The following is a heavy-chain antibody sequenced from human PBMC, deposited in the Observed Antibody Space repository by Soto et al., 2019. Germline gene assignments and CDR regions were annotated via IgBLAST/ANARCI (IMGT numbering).Heavy chain of an antibody. CDR2: INSSGGST. CDR1: GFSFSSAW. V-gene: IGHV3-23*01. J-gene: IGHJ4*02. Sequence: GGSLRLSCAASGFSFSSAWMSWVRQAPGKGLEWVGGINSSGGSTSYAVAVKGRFTISRDNSKNTVSLQMNSLKSEDTAVYYCANSFFPEAPLDYWGRGTLVTVSS. D-gene: IGHD3-3*02. CDR3: ANSFFPEAPLDY.